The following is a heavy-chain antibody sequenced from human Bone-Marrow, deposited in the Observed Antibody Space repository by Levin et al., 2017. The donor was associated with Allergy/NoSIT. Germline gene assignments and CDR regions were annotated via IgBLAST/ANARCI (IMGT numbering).Heavy chain of an antibody. J-gene: IGHJ4*02. CDR2: VYASGST. V-gene: IGHV4-61*02. D-gene: IGHD2-8*02. Sequence: SETLSLTCTVSGGSIRSGSSSWSWIRQPAGKGLEWIGRVYASGSTHYNPSLTSRVTISVDTSKNQFSLKLNSVTAADTAVYYCASPPYCTATSCIDYWGQGTLVTVSS. CDR3: ASPPYCTATSCIDY. CDR1: GGSIRSGSSS.